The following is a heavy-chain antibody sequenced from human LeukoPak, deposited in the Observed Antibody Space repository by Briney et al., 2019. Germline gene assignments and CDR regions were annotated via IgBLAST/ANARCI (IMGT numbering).Heavy chain of an antibody. J-gene: IGHJ4*02. D-gene: IGHD3-10*01. CDR2: IYYSGST. CDR1: GGSISSYY. CDR3: ARSYGSGSYFFDY. V-gene: IGHV4-59*01. Sequence: SETLSLTCTVSGGSISSYYWSWIRQPPGKGLEWIGYIYYSGSTNYNPSLKSRVTISVDTSKNQFSLKLSSVTAADTAVYYCARSYGSGSYFFDYWGQGTLVTVSS.